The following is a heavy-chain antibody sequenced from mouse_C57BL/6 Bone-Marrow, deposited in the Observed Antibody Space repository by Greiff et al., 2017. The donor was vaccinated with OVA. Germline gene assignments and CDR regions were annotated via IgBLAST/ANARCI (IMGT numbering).Heavy chain of an antibody. CDR3: TRSKWDKKDWYFDV. Sequence: VQLQQSGTVLARPGASVKMSCTTSGYTFTSYWMHWVQQRPGQGLEWIGAIYHGISDTSYNQKFNGKAKLTAVTSASTAYMELSSLTNEDSAVYYCTRSKWDKKDWYFDVWGTGTTVTVSS. CDR2: IYHGISDT. CDR1: GYTFTSYW. V-gene: IGHV1-5*01. D-gene: IGHD1-3*01. J-gene: IGHJ1*03.